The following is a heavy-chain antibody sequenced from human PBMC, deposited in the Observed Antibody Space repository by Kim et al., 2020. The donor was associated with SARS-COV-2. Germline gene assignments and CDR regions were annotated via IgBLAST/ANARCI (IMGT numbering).Heavy chain of an antibody. V-gene: IGHV3-30-3*01. CDR1: GFMFRSYA. CDR3: ARGGGTYDYNWFDP. D-gene: IGHD1-26*01. CDR2: ISHDGSNI. J-gene: IGHJ5*01. Sequence: GGSLRLSCAASGFMFRSYAMHWVRQAPGRGLEWVAVISHDGSNIYYADSVKGRFTISRDNSKNTLYLQMNSLRAEDTAVYYCARGGGTYDYNWFDPWGQGTLVTVSS.